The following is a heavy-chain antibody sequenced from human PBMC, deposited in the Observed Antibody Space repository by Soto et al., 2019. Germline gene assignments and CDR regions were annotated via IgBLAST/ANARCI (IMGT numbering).Heavy chain of an antibody. CDR1: GFTFSSYS. J-gene: IGHJ4*02. CDR3: AKKVNSGPGSQYFDY. Sequence: GGSLRLSCAASGFTFSSYSMSWVRPAPGKGLEWVSGFRTSGDGGTTYYADSVKGRFTISRDNSKNMLFLQMNSLRAEDTAIYYCAKKVNSGPGSQYFDYWGQGTLVTVSS. D-gene: IGHD3-10*01. V-gene: IGHV3-23*01. CDR2: FRTSGDGGTT.